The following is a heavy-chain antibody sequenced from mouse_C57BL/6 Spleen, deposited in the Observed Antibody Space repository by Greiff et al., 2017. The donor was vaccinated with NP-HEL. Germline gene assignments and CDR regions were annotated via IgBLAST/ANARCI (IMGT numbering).Heavy chain of an antibody. J-gene: IGHJ3*01. CDR2: ISSGSSTI. V-gene: IGHV5-17*01. CDR3: ARGDEYDEGD. D-gene: IGHD2-4*01. CDR1: GFTFSDYG. Sequence: DVMLVESGGGLVKPGGSLKLSCAASGFTFSDYGMHWVRQAPEKGLEWVAYISSGSSTIYYADTVKGRFTISRDNAKNTLFLQMTSLRSEDTAMYYCARGDEYDEGDWGQGTLVTVSA.